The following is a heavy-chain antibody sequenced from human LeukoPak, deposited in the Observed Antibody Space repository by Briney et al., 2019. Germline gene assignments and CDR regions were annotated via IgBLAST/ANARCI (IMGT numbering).Heavy chain of an antibody. CDR3: ARPYCSGGSCHDYFDY. Sequence: ASVKVSCKASGYTFTGYYMHWVRQAPGQGLEWMGWINPHTGGTNYAQKFQGRVTMTRDTSISTAYMELGGLTSDDTAVYYCARPYCSGGSCHDYFDYWGQGTLVTVSS. V-gene: IGHV1-2*02. CDR1: GYTFTGYY. J-gene: IGHJ4*02. CDR2: INPHTGGT. D-gene: IGHD2-15*01.